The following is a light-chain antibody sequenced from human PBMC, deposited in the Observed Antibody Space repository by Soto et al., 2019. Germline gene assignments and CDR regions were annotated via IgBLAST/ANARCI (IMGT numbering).Light chain of an antibody. Sequence: DIVLTQTPLSLPVTPGEPASISCRSSQSLLNSDDEITSLDWYLQKPGQSTQLLIYTLSHRASGVPGRFSGSGSGTDFTPKISRVEAEDVGVYYCMQRTEFPFTFGQGTKLEIK. V-gene: IGKV2-40*01. CDR3: MQRTEFPFT. CDR1: QSLLNSDDEITS. J-gene: IGKJ2*01. CDR2: TLS.